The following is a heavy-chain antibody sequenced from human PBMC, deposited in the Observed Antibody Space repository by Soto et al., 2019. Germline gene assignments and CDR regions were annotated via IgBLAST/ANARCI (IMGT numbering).Heavy chain of an antibody. CDR3: AKAVIPNRYYFDY. J-gene: IGHJ4*02. CDR1: GFTFSSYA. D-gene: IGHD3-22*01. Sequence: PGGSLRLSCAASGFTFSSYAMSWVRQARGKGLEWVSAISGSGGSTYYADSVKGRFTISRDNSKNTLYLQMSSLRAEDTAVYYCAKAVIPNRYYFDYWGQGTLVTVSS. V-gene: IGHV3-23*01. CDR2: ISGSGGST.